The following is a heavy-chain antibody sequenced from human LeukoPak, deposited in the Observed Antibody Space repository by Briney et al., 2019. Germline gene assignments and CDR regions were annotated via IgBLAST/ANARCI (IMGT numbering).Heavy chain of an antibody. J-gene: IGHJ4*02. V-gene: IGHV3-23*01. Sequence: PGGSLRLSCAASGFTFNSYAMTWVRQAPGKGLEWVSGISGSGGNTYYADSVKGRFTVSRDNSKNTLYLRMNSLRAEDTAVYYCARYDGGSGPFDYWGQGTLVTVSS. CDR3: ARYDGGSGPFDY. CDR1: GFTFNSYA. CDR2: ISGSGGNT. D-gene: IGHD3-10*01.